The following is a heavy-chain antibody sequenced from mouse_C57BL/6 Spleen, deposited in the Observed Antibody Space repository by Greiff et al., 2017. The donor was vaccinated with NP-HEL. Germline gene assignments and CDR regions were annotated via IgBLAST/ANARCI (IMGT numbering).Heavy chain of an antibody. Sequence: QVHVKQPGTELVKPGASVKLSCKASGYTFTSYWMHWVKQRPGQGLEWIGNINPSNGGTNYNEKFKSKATLTVDKASSTAYMQLSSLTSEDSAVYYCARAGDSFYYAMDYWGQGTSVTVSS. CDR3: ARAGDSFYYAMDY. D-gene: IGHD2-12*01. CDR1: GYTFTSYW. CDR2: INPSNGGT. J-gene: IGHJ4*01. V-gene: IGHV1-53*01.